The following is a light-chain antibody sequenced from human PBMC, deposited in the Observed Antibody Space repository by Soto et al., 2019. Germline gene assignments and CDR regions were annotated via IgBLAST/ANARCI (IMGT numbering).Light chain of an antibody. J-gene: IGKJ1*01. CDR3: QQYNSYWT. V-gene: IGKV1-5*03. Sequence: QVTRLRCYLSASFVDGVTITCRCSQSIRTWLAWYQQKPGSAPKLLIYKASTLDSGVPSRFSGNGSGTDFALTINNVQPEDCATYYCQQYNSYWTFGLGTTVDLK. CDR2: KAS. CDR1: QSIRTW.